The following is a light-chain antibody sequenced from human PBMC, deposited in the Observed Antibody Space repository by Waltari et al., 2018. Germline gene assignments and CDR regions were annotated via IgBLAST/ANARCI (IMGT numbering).Light chain of an antibody. CDR3: QTGGHGTWV. Sequence: QLVLTQSPSASASLGASVKLTCTLSSGHSSNVIAWHQQQPEKGPRYLMKINSDGSHSTGDEIPDRFSGSRSGAERYLTISSLQSEDEADYYCQTGGHGTWVFGGGTKLTVL. V-gene: IGLV4-69*01. CDR2: INSDGSH. J-gene: IGLJ3*02. CDR1: SGHSSNV.